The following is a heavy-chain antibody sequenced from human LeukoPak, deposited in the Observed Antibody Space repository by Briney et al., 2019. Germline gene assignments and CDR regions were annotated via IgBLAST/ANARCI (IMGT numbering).Heavy chain of an antibody. Sequence: ASVKVSCKASGYTFTGYYMHWVRQAPGQGLEWMGWINPNSGGTNYAQKFQGRVTMTRDTSISTAYMELSRLRSDDTAVYYCARGTQYYDFWSGYYRFDPWGQGTLVTVSS. J-gene: IGHJ5*02. CDR3: ARGTQYYDFWSGYYRFDP. V-gene: IGHV1-2*02. D-gene: IGHD3-3*01. CDR1: GYTFTGYY. CDR2: INPNSGGT.